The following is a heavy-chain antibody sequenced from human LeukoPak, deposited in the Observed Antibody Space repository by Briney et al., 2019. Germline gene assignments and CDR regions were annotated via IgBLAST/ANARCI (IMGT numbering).Heavy chain of an antibody. J-gene: IGHJ4*02. Sequence: ASVKVSCKASGGTFSSYAISWVRQAPGQGLEWMGGIIPIFGTANYAQKFQGRVTITADESTSTAYMGLSSLRSEDTAVYYCARASPQGSYFDYWGRGTLVTVSS. CDR1: GGTFSSYA. CDR2: IIPIFGTA. V-gene: IGHV1-69*13. CDR3: ARASPQGSYFDY. D-gene: IGHD3-10*01.